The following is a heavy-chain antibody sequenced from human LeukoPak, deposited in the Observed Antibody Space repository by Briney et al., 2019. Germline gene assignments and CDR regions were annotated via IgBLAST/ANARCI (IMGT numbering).Heavy chain of an antibody. CDR1: GYTFTSYG. J-gene: IGHJ6*04. CDR2: ISAYNGNT. Sequence: ASVKVSCKASGYTFTSYGISWVRQAPRQGLEWMGWISAYNGNTNYAQKLQGRVTMTTDTSTSTAYMELRSLRSDDTAVYYCARDPEVVATYYYYGMDVWDKGTTVTVSS. D-gene: IGHD5-12*01. CDR3: ARDPEVVATYYYYGMDV. V-gene: IGHV1-18*04.